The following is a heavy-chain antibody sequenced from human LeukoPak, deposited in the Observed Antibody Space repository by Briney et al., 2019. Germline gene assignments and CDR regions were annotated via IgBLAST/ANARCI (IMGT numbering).Heavy chain of an antibody. D-gene: IGHD7-27*01. CDR1: GFFLGDHA. CDR2: IRSKAYGGTA. J-gene: IGHJ6*02. CDR3: TKAEFKTGEPTHYYHCLGV. Sequence: GGSLRLSCIASGFFLGDHAISWVRQPPGKGLEWISLIRSKAYGGTADYAASVQGRFTISRDASKTIVYLQMTSLKAEDTAVYYCTKAEFKTGEPTHYYHCLGVWGQGTRVTVSS. V-gene: IGHV3-49*04.